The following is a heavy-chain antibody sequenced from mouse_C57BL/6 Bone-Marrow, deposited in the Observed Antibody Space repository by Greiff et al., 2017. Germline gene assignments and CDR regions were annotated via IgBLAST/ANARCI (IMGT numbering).Heavy chain of an antibody. CDR1: GYTFTDYY. J-gene: IGHJ3*01. V-gene: IGHV1-76*01. Sequence: QVQLPQSGAELVRPGASVKLSCKASGYTFTDYYINWVKQRPGQGLEWIARLYPGSGNTYYNEKFKGKATLTAEQSSSTAYMQLSSLTSEDSAVYFCARGGFAYWGQGTLVTVSA. CDR2: LYPGSGNT. CDR3: ARGGFAY.